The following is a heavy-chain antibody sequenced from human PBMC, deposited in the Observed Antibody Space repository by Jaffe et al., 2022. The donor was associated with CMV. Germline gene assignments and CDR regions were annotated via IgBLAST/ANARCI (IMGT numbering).Heavy chain of an antibody. Sequence: EVQLVESGGGLVQPGGSLRLSCAASGFTFSSYWMSWVRQAPGKGLEWVANIKQDGSEKYYVDSVKGRFTISRDNAKNSLYLQMNSLRAEDTAVYYCARSFTYYYDSSGYYFYEEYFQHWGQGTLVTVSS. V-gene: IGHV3-7*03. CDR2: IKQDGSEK. CDR1: GFTFSSYW. J-gene: IGHJ1*01. CDR3: ARSFTYYYDSSGYYFYEEYFQH. D-gene: IGHD3-22*01.